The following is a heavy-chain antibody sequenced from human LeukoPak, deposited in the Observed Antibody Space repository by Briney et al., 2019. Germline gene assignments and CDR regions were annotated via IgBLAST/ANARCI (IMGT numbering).Heavy chain of an antibody. CDR2: ISGSGGST. V-gene: IGHV3-23*01. D-gene: IGHD4-17*01. CDR1: GFTFSSYA. J-gene: IGHJ6*02. Sequence: GGSLRLSCAASGFTFSSYAMSWVRQAPGKGLEWVSAISGSGGSTYYADSVKGRFTISRDNSKNTLYLQMNSLRAEDTAVYYCAKDNGNYGDYRGYYYGMDVWGQGTTVTVSS. CDR3: AKDNGNYGDYRGYYYGMDV.